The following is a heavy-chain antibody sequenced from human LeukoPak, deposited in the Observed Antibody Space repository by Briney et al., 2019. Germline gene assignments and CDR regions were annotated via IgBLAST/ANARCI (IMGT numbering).Heavy chain of an antibody. D-gene: IGHD3-16*01. Sequence: SVKVSCKASGGTFSSYAISWVRQAPGQGLEWMGGIIPIFGTANYAQKFQGRVTITADESTSTAYMELSSLRSEDTAVYYCASRAFGGVTQFDYWGQGTLVTVSS. J-gene: IGHJ4*02. CDR3: ASRAFGGVTQFDY. CDR1: GGTFSSYA. CDR2: IIPIFGTA. V-gene: IGHV1-69*13.